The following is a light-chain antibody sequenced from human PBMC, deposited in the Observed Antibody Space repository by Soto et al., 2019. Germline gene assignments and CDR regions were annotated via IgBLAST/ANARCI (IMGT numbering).Light chain of an antibody. CDR1: SSDVGSYNL. V-gene: IGLV2-23*01. J-gene: IGLJ7*01. CDR3: YSYAGSSRAV. CDR2: EGS. Sequence: QSALTQPASVSGSPGQSITISCTGTSSDVGSYNLVSWYQQHPGKAPKLMIYEGSKRPSGVSNRFSGSKSGNTASLTISGLQAEDEADYYCYSYAGSSRAVFGGGTQLTVL.